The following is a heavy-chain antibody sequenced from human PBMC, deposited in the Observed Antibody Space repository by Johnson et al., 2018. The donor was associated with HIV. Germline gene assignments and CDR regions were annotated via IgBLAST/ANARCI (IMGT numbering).Heavy chain of an antibody. CDR2: ISWNGGRT. V-gene: IGHV3-20*04. CDR3: ARGLVGSTTALDI. J-gene: IGHJ3*02. Sequence: VQLVESGGAVVRPGGSLRLSCAASGFTFDDYGMSWVRQAPGKGLEWVSGISWNGGRTIYADSVKGRFTISRDKTKNTLNLQMNSLRVEDTAVYYCARGLVGSTTALDIWGQGTMVTVSS. CDR1: GFTFDDYG. D-gene: IGHD1-26*01.